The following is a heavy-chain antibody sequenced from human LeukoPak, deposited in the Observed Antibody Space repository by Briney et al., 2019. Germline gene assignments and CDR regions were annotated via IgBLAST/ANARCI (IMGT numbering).Heavy chain of an antibody. V-gene: IGHV4-59*01. J-gene: IGHJ4*02. CDR1: GGSISSYY. CDR3: ASHYGSGSFYSPFDY. CDR2: IYYSGST. Sequence: SETLSLTCTVSGGSISSYYWSWIRQPPGKGLEWIGYIYYSGSTNYNPSLKSRVTMSLDTSKNQFSLKLSSVTAADTAVYYCASHYGSGSFYSPFDYWGQGTLVTVSS. D-gene: IGHD3-10*01.